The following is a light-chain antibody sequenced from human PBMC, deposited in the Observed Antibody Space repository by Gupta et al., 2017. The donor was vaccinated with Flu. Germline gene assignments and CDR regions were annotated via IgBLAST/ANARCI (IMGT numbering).Light chain of an antibody. CDR3: AASDDSLSGPRV. CDR1: SSNIGSNY. V-gene: IGLV1-47*01. Sequence: QSVLTQPPSASGTPGQRVTISCSGSSSNIGSNYVYWYPQLPGTAPKLLLSRNNHRPSGAPDRCSGSNSGTSASLAISGLRSEEEADYYCAASDDSLSGPRVFGGGTKLTVL. CDR2: RNN. J-gene: IGLJ3*02.